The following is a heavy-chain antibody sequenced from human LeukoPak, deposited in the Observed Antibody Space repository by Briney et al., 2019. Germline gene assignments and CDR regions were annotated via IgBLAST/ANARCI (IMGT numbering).Heavy chain of an antibody. D-gene: IGHD3-22*01. Sequence: ASVKVPCKASGYPFIGNYIHWVRQAPGQGLEWMGWINPNSGGTQYSQKFQGRVTLTRDTSITTGYMELSGLTSDDTAVYYCASLSYYDLSGYFYWGQGTLVTVSS. V-gene: IGHV1-2*02. CDR2: INPNSGGT. J-gene: IGHJ4*02. CDR3: ASLSYYDLSGYFY. CDR1: GYPFIGNY.